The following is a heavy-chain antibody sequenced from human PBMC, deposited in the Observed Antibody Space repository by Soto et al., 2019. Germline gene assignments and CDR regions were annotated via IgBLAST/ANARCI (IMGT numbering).Heavy chain of an antibody. CDR3: AKDFELPDGDYYHYGMDV. J-gene: IGHJ6*02. CDR2: ISYEGSHK. D-gene: IGHD1-1*01. CDR1: GFFFSSHG. V-gene: IGHV3-30*18. Sequence: QVQLVESGGGVVQPGGSLTLSCVASGFFFSSHGMHWVRQAPGRGLEWVALISYEGSHKYYVDSVKGRFTISRDNSKKTVYLHMTSLRAVDTALYYCAKDFELPDGDYYHYGMDVWGQGTTVSVSS.